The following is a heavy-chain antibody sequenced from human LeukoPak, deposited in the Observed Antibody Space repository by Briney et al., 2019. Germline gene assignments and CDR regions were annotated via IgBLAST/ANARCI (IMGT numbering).Heavy chain of an antibody. CDR2: ISGSGAST. D-gene: IGHD5-12*01. CDR3: AKDPLWLRTYFDL. J-gene: IGHJ4*02. Sequence: GGPLRLSFAASGFTFSSYAMSWFRRAPGEGLEWVSTISGSGASTYYADSVRGRFTISRDNSKNTLYLQMNSLRAEDTAVYYCAKDPLWLRTYFDLWGQGTLVTVSS. CDR1: GFTFSSYA. V-gene: IGHV3-23*01.